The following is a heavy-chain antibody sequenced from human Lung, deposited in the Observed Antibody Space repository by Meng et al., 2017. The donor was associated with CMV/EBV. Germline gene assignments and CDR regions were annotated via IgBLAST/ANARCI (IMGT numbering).Heavy chain of an antibody. CDR2: TSYAGTNN. J-gene: IGHJ3*02. V-gene: IGHV3-30-3*01. CDR1: GFTFSSYA. D-gene: IGHD3-10*01. Sequence: SLKISXAASGFTFSSYAMTWVRQAPGKGLEWVAVTSYAGTNNNYADSVKGRFTISRDNSKNTLYLQMNSLRAEDTAVYYCAKARLWFVDLDAFDIWGQGTMVTVSS. CDR3: AKARLWFVDLDAFDI.